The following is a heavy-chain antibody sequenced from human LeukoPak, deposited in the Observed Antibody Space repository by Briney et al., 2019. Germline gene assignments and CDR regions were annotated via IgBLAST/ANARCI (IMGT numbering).Heavy chain of an antibody. D-gene: IGHD2-15*01. CDR3: AKDRVPNRLLDY. CDR2: ASGSGGTT. J-gene: IGHJ4*02. V-gene: IGHV3-23*01. Sequence: PGGSLRLSCAASGFTFSNYAMSWVRQAPGKGLEWVSGASGSGGTTYYADSVKGRFTITRDNSKNTLDLQMNSLRAEDTAVYYCAKDRVPNRLLDYWGQGTLVTVSS. CDR1: GFTFSNYA.